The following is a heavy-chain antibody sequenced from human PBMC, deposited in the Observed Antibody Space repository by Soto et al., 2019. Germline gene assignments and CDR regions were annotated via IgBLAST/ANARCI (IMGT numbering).Heavy chain of an antibody. Sequence: EVGLLESGGGLVQPGGSLRLSCAASGFTFGSYAMSWVRQAPGKGLEWVSSMNGGGGSTYYAESVQGRFTISRDNSKNTLYLQMNSLRVEDTAVYYSAKKSEIAVPRYYFDLWGQGTLVTVSS. CDR1: GFTFGSYA. CDR3: AKKSEIAVPRYYFDL. D-gene: IGHD2-21*01. CDR2: MNGGGGST. V-gene: IGHV3-23*01. J-gene: IGHJ4*02.